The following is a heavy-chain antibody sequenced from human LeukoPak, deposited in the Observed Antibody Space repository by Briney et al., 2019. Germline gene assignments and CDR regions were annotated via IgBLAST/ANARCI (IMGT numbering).Heavy chain of an antibody. D-gene: IGHD5-12*01. CDR3: ARGGYSFDY. J-gene: IGHJ4*02. CDR1: GFTFSSYW. V-gene: IGHV3-7*01. Sequence: GGSLRLSCAASGFTFSSYWMSWVRQAPGKGLEWVANIKQDGSEKYYVESVKGRFTISRDKAKNSLYLQLNSLRAEDTSVYYCARGGYSFDYLGQGTLVTVSS. CDR2: IKQDGSEK.